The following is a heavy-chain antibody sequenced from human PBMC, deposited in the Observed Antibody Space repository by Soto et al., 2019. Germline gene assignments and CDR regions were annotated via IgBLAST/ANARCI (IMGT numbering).Heavy chain of an antibody. V-gene: IGHV4-30-4*01. CDR2: IHYIGST. J-gene: IGHJ4*02. CDR3: ARAVDYGVERALDN. Sequence: SETLSLTCAVSGASISSGENYWSWIRQPPGKGLEWIGCIHYIGSTYYNPSLKSRVAMSVDTSKNLFSLRLSSVSATDTAVYFCARAVDYGVERALDNWGQGTQVTVSS. D-gene: IGHD4-17*01. CDR1: GASISSGENY.